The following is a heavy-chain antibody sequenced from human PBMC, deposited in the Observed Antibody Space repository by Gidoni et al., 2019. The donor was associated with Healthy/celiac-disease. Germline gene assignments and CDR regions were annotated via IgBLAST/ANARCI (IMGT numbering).Heavy chain of an antibody. CDR3: AKDGLLEWELGSDAFDI. CDR1: GFTFSSYA. D-gene: IGHD1-26*01. J-gene: IGHJ3*02. V-gene: IGHV3-23*01. CDR2: ISGSGGST. Sequence: EVQLLESGGGLVQPGGSLRLSCSASGFTFSSYAMSWVRQAQGKGLEWVSAISGSGGSTYYADSVKGRFTISRDNSKNTLYLQMNSLRAEDTAVYYCAKDGLLEWELGSDAFDIWGQGTMVTVSS.